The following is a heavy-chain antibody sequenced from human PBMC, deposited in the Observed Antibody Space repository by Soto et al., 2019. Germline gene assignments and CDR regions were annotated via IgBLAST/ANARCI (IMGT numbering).Heavy chain of an antibody. V-gene: IGHV4-59*01. CDR1: GGSISSYY. CDR2: IYYSGST. J-gene: IGHJ6*02. D-gene: IGHD3-22*01. Sequence: SETLSLTCTVSGGSISSYYWSWIRQPPGKGLEWIGYIYYSGSTNYNPSPKSRVTISVDTSKNQFSLKLSSVTAADTAVYYCARVPDYYDSSGPMVAYGMDVWGQGTTVTVSS. CDR3: ARVPDYYDSSGPMVAYGMDV.